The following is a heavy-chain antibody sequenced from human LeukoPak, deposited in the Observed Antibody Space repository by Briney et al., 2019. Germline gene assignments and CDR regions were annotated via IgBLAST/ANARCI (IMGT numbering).Heavy chain of an antibody. V-gene: IGHV1-69*13. CDR3: AAPEESGGNPHGDAFDI. Sequence: SVKVSCKASGGTFSSYAISWVRQAPGQGLEWMGGIIPIFGTANYAQKFQGRVMITADESTSTAYMELSSLRSEDTAVYYCAAPEESGGNPHGDAFDIWGQGTMVTVSS. CDR2: IIPIFGTA. J-gene: IGHJ3*02. CDR1: GGTFSSYA. D-gene: IGHD4-23*01.